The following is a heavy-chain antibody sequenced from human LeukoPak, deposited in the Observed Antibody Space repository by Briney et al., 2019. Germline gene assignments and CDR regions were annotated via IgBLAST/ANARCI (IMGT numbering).Heavy chain of an antibody. V-gene: IGHV3-23*01. CDR2: ITGRGGNT. Sequence: GGSLRVSCAASGFTFSSFPMSWVRQAPGKGLQWVSGITGRGGNTYYADSVEGRFTISRDNSKNTLSLQMDSLRAEDTAIYYCARDRAAFDSWGQGTLVTVSS. J-gene: IGHJ4*02. CDR1: GFTFSSFP. CDR3: ARDRAAFDS. D-gene: IGHD6-25*01.